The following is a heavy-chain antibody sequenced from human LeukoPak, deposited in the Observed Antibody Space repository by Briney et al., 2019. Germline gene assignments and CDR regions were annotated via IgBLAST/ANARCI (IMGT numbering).Heavy chain of an antibody. Sequence: SETLSLTCTVSGGSISSYYWSWIRQPPGKGLEWIGYIYYSGSTNYNPSLKSRVTISVDTSKNQFSLKLSSVTAADTAVYYCARDNGSGLDDASDIWGQGTMVTVSS. CDR2: IYYSGST. D-gene: IGHD3-10*01. V-gene: IGHV4-59*01. CDR1: GGSISSYY. J-gene: IGHJ3*02. CDR3: ARDNGSGLDDASDI.